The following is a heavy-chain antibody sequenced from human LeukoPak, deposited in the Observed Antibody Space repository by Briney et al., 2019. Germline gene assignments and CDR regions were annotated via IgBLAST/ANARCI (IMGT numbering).Heavy chain of an antibody. CDR1: GYTFTSYD. Sequence: AASVKVSCKASGYTFTSYDINWVRQATGQGLEWMGWMNPNSGNTGYAQKFQGRVTMTRITSISTAYMELSSLRSEDTAVYYCAREVATDYYYYYGMDVWGQGTTVTVSS. CDR3: AREVATDYYYYYGMDV. D-gene: IGHD5-12*01. CDR2: MNPNSGNT. V-gene: IGHV1-8*01. J-gene: IGHJ6*02.